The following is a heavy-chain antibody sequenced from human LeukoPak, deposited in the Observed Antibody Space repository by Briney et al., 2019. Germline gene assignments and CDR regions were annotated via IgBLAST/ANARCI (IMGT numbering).Heavy chain of an antibody. V-gene: IGHV3-53*01. J-gene: IGHJ3*01. Sequence: GGSLRLSCVGSGFTVSINYMSWVRQAPGKGLEWVSFVDPDGVTSYAGSVKGRFTISRDNSKNILYLQLTTLRAEDTAIYYCTKGTFDHWGQGTLVTVSS. CDR3: TKGTFDH. CDR2: VDPDGVT. CDR1: GFTVSINY.